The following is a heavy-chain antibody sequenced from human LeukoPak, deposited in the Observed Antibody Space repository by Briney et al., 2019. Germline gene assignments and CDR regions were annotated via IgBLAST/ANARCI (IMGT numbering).Heavy chain of an antibody. CDR3: ARDSLAVAEFDY. D-gene: IGHD6-19*01. V-gene: IGHV3-30*02. Sequence: PGGSLRLSCAASGFTFSSYGMHWVRQAPGKGLEWVAFIRYDGSNKYYADSVKGRFTISRDNSKNTLYLQMNSLRAEDTAVYYCARDSLAVAEFDYWGQGTLVTVSS. J-gene: IGHJ4*02. CDR1: GFTFSSYG. CDR2: IRYDGSNK.